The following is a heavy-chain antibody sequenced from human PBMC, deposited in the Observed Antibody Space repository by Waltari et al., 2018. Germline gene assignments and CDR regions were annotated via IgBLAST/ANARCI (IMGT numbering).Heavy chain of an antibody. D-gene: IGHD2-2*01. CDR1: DDSISAGNYY. CDR3: AKSASCDVDPSCDVVAN. Sequence: QVQLQESGPGLVEPSQTLSPTCSVPDDSISAGNYYWGWIRQSAGQGLEWIGRFHSRGNTEYSPSLNSRVTISRDTSNNRFSLKLTSVTATDTAVYYCAKSASCDVDPSCDVVANWGQGTLVTVSA. CDR2: FHSRGNT. J-gene: IGHJ4*02. V-gene: IGHV4-61*02.